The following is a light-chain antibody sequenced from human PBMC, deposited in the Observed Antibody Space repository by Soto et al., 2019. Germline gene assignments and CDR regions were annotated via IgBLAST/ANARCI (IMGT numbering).Light chain of an antibody. J-gene: IGKJ1*01. CDR2: DAS. V-gene: IGKV3-20*01. Sequence: EIVLTQSPGTLSLSPGEMATLSCRASQIVSSAYVAWYQQKPGQAPKLLIFDASTRAAGTPDRFSASGSGTDYILTINGLEPDDSAVYYCQQYGTSPQTFGQGTTVEI. CDR3: QQYGTSPQT. CDR1: QIVSSAY.